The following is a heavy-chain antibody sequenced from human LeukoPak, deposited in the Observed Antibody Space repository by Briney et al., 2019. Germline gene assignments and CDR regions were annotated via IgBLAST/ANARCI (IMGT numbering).Heavy chain of an antibody. Sequence: ASVKVSCKASGGTFSSYAISRVRQAPGQGLEWMGWMNPNSGNTGYAQKFQGRVTITRNTSISTAYMELSSLRSEDTAVYYCARGGYYYDSSGYYYVGRDFDYWGQGTLVTVSS. V-gene: IGHV1-8*03. CDR1: GGTFSSYA. D-gene: IGHD3-22*01. J-gene: IGHJ4*02. CDR2: MNPNSGNT. CDR3: ARGGYYYDSSGYYYVGRDFDY.